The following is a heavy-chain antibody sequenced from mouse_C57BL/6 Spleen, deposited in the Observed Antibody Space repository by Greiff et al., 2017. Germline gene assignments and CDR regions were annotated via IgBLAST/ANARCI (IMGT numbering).Heavy chain of an antibody. CDR1: GYTFTSYW. J-gene: IGHJ4*01. Sequence: QVQLQQPGAELVRPGTSVKLSCKASGYTFTSYWMHWVKQRPGQGLEWIGVIDPSDSYTNYNQKLKGKATLTVDTSSSTAYMQLSSLTSEDSAVYYCARLPHYDYDYYAMDYWGQGTSVTVSS. V-gene: IGHV1-59*01. D-gene: IGHD2-4*01. CDR2: IDPSDSYT. CDR3: ARLPHYDYDYYAMDY.